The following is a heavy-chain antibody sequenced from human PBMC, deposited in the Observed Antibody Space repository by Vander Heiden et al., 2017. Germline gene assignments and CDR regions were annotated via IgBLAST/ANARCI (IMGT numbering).Heavy chain of an antibody. V-gene: IGHV2-26*01. CDR2: IFSNDEK. D-gene: IGHD5-12*01. Sequence: QVTLKESGPVLVKPTETLTLTCTVSGFSLGTARMGVSWIRQPPGKALKWLAHIFSNDEKSYSTSLKSRLTISKDTSKSQVVLTMTNMDPVDTATYYCARILSGWDIVATGGRVYWFDPWGQGTLVTVSS. CDR3: ARILSGWDIVATGGRVYWFDP. J-gene: IGHJ5*02. CDR1: GFSLGTARMG.